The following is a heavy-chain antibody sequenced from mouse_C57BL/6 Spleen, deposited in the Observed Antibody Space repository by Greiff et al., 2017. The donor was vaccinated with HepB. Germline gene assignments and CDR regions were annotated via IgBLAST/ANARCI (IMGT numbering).Heavy chain of an antibody. J-gene: IGHJ1*03. CDR2: FHPYNDDT. D-gene: IGHD1-1*01. Sequence: VQLVESGAELVKPGASVKMSCKASGYTFTTYPIEWMKQNHGKSLEWIGNFHPYNDDTKYNEKFKGKATLTVEKSSSTVYLELSRLTSDDSAVYYCATYGSSYWYFDVWGTGTTVTVSS. CDR1: GYTFTTYP. CDR3: ATYGSSYWYFDV. V-gene: IGHV1-47*01.